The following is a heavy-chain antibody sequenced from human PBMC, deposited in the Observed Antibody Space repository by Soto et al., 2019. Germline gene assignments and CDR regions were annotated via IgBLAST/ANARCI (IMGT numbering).Heavy chain of an antibody. Sequence: SETLSLTCTVSGGSISSYYWSWIRQPPGKGLEWIGYIYYSGSTNYNPSLKSRVTISVDTSKNQFSLKLSAVTAADTAVYYCARGGDSSGWYERGYYYYYGMDVWGQGTTVTVSS. CDR1: GGSISSYY. V-gene: IGHV4-59*01. J-gene: IGHJ6*02. D-gene: IGHD6-19*01. CDR3: ARGGDSSGWYERGYYYYYGMDV. CDR2: IYYSGST.